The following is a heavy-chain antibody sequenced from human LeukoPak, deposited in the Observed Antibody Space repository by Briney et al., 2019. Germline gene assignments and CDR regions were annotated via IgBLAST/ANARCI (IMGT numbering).Heavy chain of an antibody. D-gene: IGHD3-16*01. V-gene: IGHV4-39*01. CDR2: VYYSGRT. Sequence: SETLSLTCTVSGASISSSSYFWGWIRQSPGKGLEHIGSVYYSGRTYYNPSLKSRVTISLDTSTNQFSLRLTSVTAADTAVYYCARPLDTSLANPFDIWGHGTMVTVSS. CDR1: GASISSSSYF. J-gene: IGHJ3*02. CDR3: ARPLDTSLANPFDI.